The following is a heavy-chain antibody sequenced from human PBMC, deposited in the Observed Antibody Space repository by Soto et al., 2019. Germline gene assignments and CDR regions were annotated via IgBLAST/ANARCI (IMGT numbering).Heavy chain of an antibody. Sequence: GGSLRLSCAASGFTFSSYGMHWVRQAPGKGLEWVAVISYDGSNKYYADSVKGRFTISRDNSKNTLYLQMNSLRAEDTAVYYCAKETAMVRPYYFDYWGQGTLVTVSS. CDR1: GFTFSSYG. CDR2: ISYDGSNK. CDR3: AKETAMVRPYYFDY. D-gene: IGHD5-18*01. V-gene: IGHV3-30*18. J-gene: IGHJ4*02.